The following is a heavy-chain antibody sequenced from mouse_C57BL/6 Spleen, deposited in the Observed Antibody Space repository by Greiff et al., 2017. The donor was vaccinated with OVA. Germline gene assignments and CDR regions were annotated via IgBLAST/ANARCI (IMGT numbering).Heavy chain of an antibody. CDR1: GYTFTDYY. Sequence: VQLQQSGPELVKPGASVKISCKASGYTFTDYYMNWVKQSHGKSLEWIGDINPNNGGTSYNQKFKGKATLTVDKSSSTAYMELRSLTSEDSAVYYCARSADGSAMDYWGQGTSVTVSS. D-gene: IGHD2-3*01. CDR2: INPNNGGT. J-gene: IGHJ4*01. CDR3: ARSADGSAMDY. V-gene: IGHV1-26*01.